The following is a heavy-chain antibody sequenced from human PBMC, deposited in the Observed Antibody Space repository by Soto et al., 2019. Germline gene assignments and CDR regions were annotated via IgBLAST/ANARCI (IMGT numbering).Heavy chain of an antibody. CDR3: ARDGATKYYYGSWSQTYYYYGMDV. CDR2: IIPIFGTA. V-gene: IGHV1-69*06. D-gene: IGHD3-10*01. Sequence: SVKVSCKASGATFSSYAISWVRQAPGQGLEWMGGIIPIFGTANYAQKFQGRVTITADKSTSTAYMDLSSLRSEDTAVYYCARDGATKYYYGSWSQTYYYYGMDVWGQGTTVTVSS. CDR1: GATFSSYA. J-gene: IGHJ6*02.